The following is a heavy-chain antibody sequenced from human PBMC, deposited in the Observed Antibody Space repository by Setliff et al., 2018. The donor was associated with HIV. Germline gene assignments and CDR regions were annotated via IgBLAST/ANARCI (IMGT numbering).Heavy chain of an antibody. V-gene: IGHV4-61*09. CDR2: IYSSGTT. CDR3: TRDWRAYGLMGS. Sequence: SETLSLTCTVSGGSISSGSYYWSWVRQSAGKGLEWIGHIYSSGTTSYNPSLESRVAFSIDTSTNQFSLRLTSVTAADTAIYYCTRDWRAYGLMGSWGQGMLVTVSS. J-gene: IGHJ5*02. CDR1: GGSISSGSYY. D-gene: IGHD4-17*01.